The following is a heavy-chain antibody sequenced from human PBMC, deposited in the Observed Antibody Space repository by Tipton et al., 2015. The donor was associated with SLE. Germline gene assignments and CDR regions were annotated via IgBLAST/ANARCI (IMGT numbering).Heavy chain of an antibody. J-gene: IGHJ3*02. V-gene: IGHV4-34*01. CDR2: IYYSGTT. D-gene: IGHD6-19*01. CDR3: AREDLGQWQAFDI. Sequence: TLSLTCAVYGGSFSGYYWSWVRQRPGKGLEWIGYIYYSGTTYYNPSLQSRVTISVDTSKNQFSLKLTSVTAADTAVYYCAREDLGQWQAFDIWGQGTMVAVSS. CDR1: GGSFSGYY.